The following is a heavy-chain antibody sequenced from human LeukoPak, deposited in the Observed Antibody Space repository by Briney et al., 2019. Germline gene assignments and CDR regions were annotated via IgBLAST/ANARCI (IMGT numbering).Heavy chain of an antibody. J-gene: IGHJ6*03. CDR3: ARSGSCTNGICRDVGYMDV. CDR2: ISSSSSYI. CDR1: GFTFSSYS. D-gene: IGHD2-8*01. V-gene: IGHV3-21*01. Sequence: GGSLRLSCAASGFTFSSYSMNWVRQAPGKGLEWVSSISSSSSYIYYADSVKGRFTISRDNAKNSLYLQMNSLRAEDTAVYYCARSGSCTNGICRDVGYMDVWGKGTTVTVSS.